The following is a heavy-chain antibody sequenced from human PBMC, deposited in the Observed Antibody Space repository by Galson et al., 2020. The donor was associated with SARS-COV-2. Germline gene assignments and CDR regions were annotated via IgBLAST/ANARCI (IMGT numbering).Heavy chain of an antibody. CDR2: IRSKANSHAT. Sequence: GGSLRLSCVASGFIFSDSAMHWVRQASGKGLEWVGRIRSKANSHATSYPESVKGRFIISRDDSKNTAFLQLNSLETEDTAVYYCTTRLAVDETGGDFDYWGQGTLVNVSS. J-gene: IGHJ4*02. CDR3: TTRLAVDETGGDFDY. CDR1: GFIFSDSA. D-gene: IGHD6-19*01. V-gene: IGHV3-73*01.